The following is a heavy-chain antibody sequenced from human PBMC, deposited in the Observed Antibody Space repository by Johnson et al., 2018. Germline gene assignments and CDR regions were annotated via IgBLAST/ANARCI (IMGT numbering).Heavy chain of an antibody. CDR3: ARDGPLVDGGAFDI. D-gene: IGHD2-2*01. J-gene: IGHJ3*02. V-gene: IGHV3-33*08. Sequence: QVQLVESGGGVVQPGRSLRLSCAASAFTFSAYGMHWVRQAPGKGLEWLTLIWYDGGDNYYADSVKGRFTIARDNVKNTLYLQMNRLTADDTAVDYCARDGPLVDGGAFDIWGQGTMVTVSS. CDR2: IWYDGGDN. CDR1: AFTFSAYG.